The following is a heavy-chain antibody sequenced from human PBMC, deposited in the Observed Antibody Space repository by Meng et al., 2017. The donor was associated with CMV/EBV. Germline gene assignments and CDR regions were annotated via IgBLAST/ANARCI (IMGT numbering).Heavy chain of an antibody. Sequence: SLKISCAASGFTFDDYAMHWVRQAPGKGLEWVSGISWNSGSTSYADSVKGRFTISRDNAKNTLYLQMNSLRAEDTAVYYCARGGYWGQGTLVTVSS. CDR2: ISWNSGST. J-gene: IGHJ4*02. CDR3: ARGGY. V-gene: IGHV3-9*01. CDR1: GFTFDDYA.